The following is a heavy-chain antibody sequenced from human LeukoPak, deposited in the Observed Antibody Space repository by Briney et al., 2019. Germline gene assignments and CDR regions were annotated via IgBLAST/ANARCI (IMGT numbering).Heavy chain of an antibody. CDR1: GFTFSSSG. V-gene: IGHV3-23*01. Sequence: PGGSLRLSCAASGFTFSSSGMGGVGRAPGKGLEWVSAITNSGGSTSDADSVKGRFTISRDNSKNTLFLQMNSLRAEDTAVYYCAKTGPYYFDYWGQGTLVTVSS. CDR3: AKTGPYYFDY. CDR2: ITNSGGST. J-gene: IGHJ4*02.